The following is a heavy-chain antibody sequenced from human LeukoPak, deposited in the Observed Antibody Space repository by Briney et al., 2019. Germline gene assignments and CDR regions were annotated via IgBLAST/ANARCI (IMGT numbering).Heavy chain of an antibody. D-gene: IGHD6-13*01. Sequence: PSETLSLTCTVSGYSISSGYYWGWIRQPPGKGLEWIGSIYHSGSTYYNPSLKSRVTISVDRSKNQFSLKLSSVTAADTAVYYCASGEQQLYVYWGQGTLVTVSS. V-gene: IGHV4-38-2*02. CDR1: GYSISSGYY. CDR2: IYHSGST. J-gene: IGHJ4*02. CDR3: ASGEQQLYVY.